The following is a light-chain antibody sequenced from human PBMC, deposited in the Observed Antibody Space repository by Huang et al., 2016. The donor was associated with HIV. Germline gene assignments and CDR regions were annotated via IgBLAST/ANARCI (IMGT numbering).Light chain of an antibody. CDR1: KGIRSY. J-gene: IGKJ4*01. CDR3: QQLNSYPLT. V-gene: IGKV1-9*01. Sequence: IQLTQSPSSLSASVGDRVTITCRASKGIRSYLAWYQQKPVKAPKLLIYAASTLQSGVQSRFSGSGSGTDFTLTISSLQPEEFATYYCQQLNSYPLTFGGGTKVEIK. CDR2: AAS.